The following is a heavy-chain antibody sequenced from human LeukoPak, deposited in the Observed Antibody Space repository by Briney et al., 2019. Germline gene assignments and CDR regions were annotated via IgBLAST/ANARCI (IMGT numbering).Heavy chain of an antibody. CDR3: ASGYGKFDY. D-gene: IGHD5-12*01. Sequence: SETLSLTCTVSGGSISSYYWSWIRQPPGKGLEWIGYIYYSGSTNYNPPLKSRVTISVDTSKNQFSLKLSSVTAADTAVYHCASGYGKFDYWGQGTLVTVSS. V-gene: IGHV4-59*01. CDR2: IYYSGST. J-gene: IGHJ4*02. CDR1: GGSISSYY.